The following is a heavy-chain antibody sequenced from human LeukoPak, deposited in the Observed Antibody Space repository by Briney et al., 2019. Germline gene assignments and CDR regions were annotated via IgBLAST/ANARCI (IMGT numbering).Heavy chain of an antibody. J-gene: IGHJ4*02. V-gene: IGHV4-38-2*02. CDR1: GFSISSGHY. Sequence: PSETLSLTCTVSGFSISSGHYWGWVRQPPGAGLEWIGSVYQSGTTYYNPSLRSRVSTSVDMSKNQFSLRLRPVTAADTAVYYCARIFIRNGYSSYFDCWGQGTLVTVSS. D-gene: IGHD5-18*01. CDR2: VYQSGTT. CDR3: ARIFIRNGYSSYFDC.